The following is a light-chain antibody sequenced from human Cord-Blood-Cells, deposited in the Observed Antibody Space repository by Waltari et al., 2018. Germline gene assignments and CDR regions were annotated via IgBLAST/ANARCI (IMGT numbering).Light chain of an antibody. CDR2: DVS. V-gene: IGLV2-14*01. CDR3: SSYTSSSSWV. Sequence: QSALTQPASVSGSPGQSITISCTGTSSDVGGYNYVSWYQQHPGKAPKLMIYDVSKRPSGVSNLCSGSKSGNTASLTISGLQAEDEADYYCSSYTSSSSWVFGGGTKLTVL. J-gene: IGLJ3*02. CDR1: SSDVGGYNY.